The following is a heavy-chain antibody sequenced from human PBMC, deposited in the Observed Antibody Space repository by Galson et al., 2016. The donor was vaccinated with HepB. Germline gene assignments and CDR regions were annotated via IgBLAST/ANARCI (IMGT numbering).Heavy chain of an antibody. J-gene: IGHJ4*02. CDR2: ISYGSTTI. V-gene: IGHV3-48*02. CDR1: GFTFSRYS. D-gene: IGHD2-15*01. Sequence: SLRLSCAASGFTFSRYSMNWVRQAPGKGLEWISYISYGSTTISYADSVKGRFTISRDNDKNSLFLQMNSLRDEDTALYYCARDGFCSGGTCYGDCDYWGQGTLVTVSS. CDR3: ARDGFCSGGTCYGDCDY.